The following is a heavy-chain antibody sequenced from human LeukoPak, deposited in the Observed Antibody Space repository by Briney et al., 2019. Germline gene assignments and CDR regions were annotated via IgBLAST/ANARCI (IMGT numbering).Heavy chain of an antibody. J-gene: IGHJ4*02. Sequence: PGRSLRLSCAASGFTFSSYGMHWVRQAPGKGLEWVSAISGSGGSTYYADSVKGRFTISRDNSKNTLYLQMNSLRAEDTAVYYCAKGGARGRYYFDYWGQGTLVTVSS. CDR2: ISGSGGST. V-gene: IGHV3-23*01. D-gene: IGHD3-16*01. CDR3: AKGGARGRYYFDY. CDR1: GFTFSSYG.